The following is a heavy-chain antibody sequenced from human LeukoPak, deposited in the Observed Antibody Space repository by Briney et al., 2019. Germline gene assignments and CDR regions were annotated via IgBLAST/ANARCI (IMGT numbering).Heavy chain of an antibody. CDR2: IIPIFGTA. CDR3: ARGYCSGGSCYRGAFDI. Sequence: ASVNVSCKASGGTFSSYAISWVRPAPGQGLEWMGGIIPIFGTANYAQKFQGRVTITADESTSTAYMELSSLRSEDTAVYYCARGYCSGGSCYRGAFDIWGQGTMVTVSS. V-gene: IGHV1-69*01. D-gene: IGHD2-15*01. J-gene: IGHJ3*02. CDR1: GGTFSSYA.